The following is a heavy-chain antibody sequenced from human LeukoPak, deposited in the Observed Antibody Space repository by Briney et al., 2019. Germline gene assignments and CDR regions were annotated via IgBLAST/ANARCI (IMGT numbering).Heavy chain of an antibody. V-gene: IGHV1-2*02. Sequence: ASVKVSCKTSGYTFTDYYIHWVRQAPGQGLEWMGWINPKSGATDFAQKFQGRITLTRDTSITTAHMEMNRLTSDDTAVYFCTIDEWELPGYWGQGTRFTVAT. J-gene: IGHJ4*02. CDR2: INPKSGAT. CDR3: TIDEWELPGY. D-gene: IGHD1-26*01. CDR1: GYTFTDYY.